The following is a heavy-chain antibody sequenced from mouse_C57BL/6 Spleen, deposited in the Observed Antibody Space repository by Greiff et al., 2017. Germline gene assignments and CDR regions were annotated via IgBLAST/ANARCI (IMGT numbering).Heavy chain of an antibody. D-gene: IGHD1-1*01. CDR2: IHPNSGST. V-gene: IGHV1-64*01. CDR3: AREYYGSSVYYFDY. J-gene: IGHJ2*01. Sequence: QVQLQQPGAELVKPGASVKLSCKASGYTFTSYWMHWVKQRPGQGLEWIGMIHPNSGSTNYNEKFKSKATLTVDKSSSTAYMQLSSLTSEDSAVYYCAREYYGSSVYYFDYWGQGTTRTVSS. CDR1: GYTFTSYW.